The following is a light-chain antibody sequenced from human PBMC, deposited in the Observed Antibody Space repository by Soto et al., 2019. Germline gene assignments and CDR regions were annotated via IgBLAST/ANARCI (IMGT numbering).Light chain of an antibody. CDR3: SSYAGSNNYV. CDR1: SSDVGGYDF. CDR2: EVS. J-gene: IGLJ1*01. Sequence: QSVLTQPPSASGSPGQSVTISCTGTSSDVGGYDFVSWYQQHPGKAPKLMIHEVSKRPSGVPDRFSGSKSGNTASLTVSGLQAEDEADYSCSSYAGSNNYVFGTGTKLTVL. V-gene: IGLV2-8*01.